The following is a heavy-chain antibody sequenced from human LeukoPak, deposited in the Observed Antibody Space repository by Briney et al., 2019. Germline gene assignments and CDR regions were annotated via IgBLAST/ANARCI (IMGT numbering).Heavy chain of an antibody. CDR1: GFTFGSYD. D-gene: IGHD3-22*01. V-gene: IGHV3-13*01. CDR2: IGTAGDT. J-gene: IGHJ3*02. CDR3: ARLSSGAAFDI. Sequence: PGGSLRLSCAASGFTFGSYDMHWVRQATGKGLEWVSAIGTAGDTYYPGSVKGRFTISRENAKNSLYLQMNSLRAGDTAVYYCARLSSGAAFDIWGQGTMVTVSS.